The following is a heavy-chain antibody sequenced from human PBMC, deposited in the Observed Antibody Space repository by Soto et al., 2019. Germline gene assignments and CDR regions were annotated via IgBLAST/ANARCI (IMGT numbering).Heavy chain of an antibody. CDR2: TYYRSKWYN. CDR1: GDSVSSNSAA. V-gene: IGHV6-1*01. CDR3: ARDSSGWYLTYYYYGMDV. D-gene: IGHD6-19*01. Sequence: PSQTLSLTCAISGDSVSSNSAAWNWIRQSPSRGLEWLGRTYYRSKWYNDYAVSVKSRITINPDTSKSQFSLQLNSVTPEDTAVYYCARDSSGWYLTYYYYGMDVWGQGTTVTVSS. J-gene: IGHJ6*02.